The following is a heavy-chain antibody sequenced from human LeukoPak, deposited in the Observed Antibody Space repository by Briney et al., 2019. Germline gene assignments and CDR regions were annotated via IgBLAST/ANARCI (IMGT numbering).Heavy chain of an antibody. J-gene: IGHJ4*02. CDR2: FHYSGST. V-gene: IGHV4-59*08. D-gene: IGHD1/OR15-1a*01. CDR1: GGSISNYY. CDR3: ARSIAGTRSKFDY. Sequence: SETLSLTCTVSGGSISNYYWSWIRQPPGEGLEWIAYFHYSGSTNYNPSLKSRVTTSVDTSKNQFSLKLSSVTAADTAVYYCARSIAGTRSKFDYWGQGTLVTVSS.